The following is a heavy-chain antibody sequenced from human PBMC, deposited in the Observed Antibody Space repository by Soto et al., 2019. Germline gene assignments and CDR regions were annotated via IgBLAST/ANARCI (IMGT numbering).Heavy chain of an antibody. V-gene: IGHV3-23*01. CDR1: GFTFSSYA. J-gene: IGHJ4*02. Sequence: GGSLRLSCAASGFTFSSYAMSWVRQAPGKGLEWVSAISGSGGSTYYADSVKGRFTISRDNSKNTLYLQMNSLKAEDTAVYYCAKVGDGYYDSSGYYYFDYWGQGTLVTVSS. D-gene: IGHD3-22*01. CDR2: ISGSGGST. CDR3: AKVGDGYYDSSGYYYFDY.